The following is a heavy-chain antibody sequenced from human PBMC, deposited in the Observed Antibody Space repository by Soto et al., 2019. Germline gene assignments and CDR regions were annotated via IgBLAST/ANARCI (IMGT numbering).Heavy chain of an antibody. CDR1: GYTFTSYY. V-gene: IGHV1-2*04. Sequence: GASVKVSCKASGYTFTSYYMHWVRQAPGQGLEWMGWINPNSGGTNYAQKFQGWVTMTRDTSISTAYMELSRLRSDDTAVYYCARDFRVGGAGAPEEVAATRSYYYYGMDVWGQGTTVTVSS. D-gene: IGHD2-15*01. CDR3: ARDFRVGGAGAPEEVAATRSYYYYGMDV. CDR2: INPNSGGT. J-gene: IGHJ6*02.